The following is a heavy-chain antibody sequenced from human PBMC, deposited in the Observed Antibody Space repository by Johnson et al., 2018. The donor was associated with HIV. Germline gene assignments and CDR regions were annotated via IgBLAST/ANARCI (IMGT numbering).Heavy chain of an antibody. Sequence: VQVVESGGGVVRPGGSLRLSCAASGFTFGDYGMSWVRQPPGKGLEWVSGIHWNGGSTGYADSVKGRFTIYRDNAKNSLYLQMNSLRAEDTAVYFCAKYDRFAFDAWGQGTMVTVSS. V-gene: IGHV3-20*04. CDR1: GFTFGDYG. CDR2: IHWNGGST. D-gene: IGHD3-16*01. J-gene: IGHJ3*01. CDR3: AKYDRFAFDA.